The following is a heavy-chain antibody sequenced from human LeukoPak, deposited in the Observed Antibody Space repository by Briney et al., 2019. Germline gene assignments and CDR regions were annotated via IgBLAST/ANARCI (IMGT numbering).Heavy chain of an antibody. V-gene: IGHV3-23*01. CDR3: AKNQLGYSYGSSYSDY. CDR2: ISGSGGST. CDR1: GFTFSTHA. Sequence: GGSLRLSCAASGFTFSTHAMNWVRQAPGKGLEWVSTISGSGGSTYYADSVKGRFTISRDNSKNTLYLQMNSLRAEDTAVYYCAKNQLGYSYGSSYSDYWGQGTLVTVSS. D-gene: IGHD5-18*01. J-gene: IGHJ4*02.